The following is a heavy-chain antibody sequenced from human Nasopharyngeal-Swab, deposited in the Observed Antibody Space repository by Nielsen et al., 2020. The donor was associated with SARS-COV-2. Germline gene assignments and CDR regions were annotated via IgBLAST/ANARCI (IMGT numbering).Heavy chain of an antibody. Sequence: PGKGLEWIGYIYYSGSTYYNPSLKSRVTISVDTSKNQFSLKLSSVTAADTAVYSCARAAITMIVVVSAFDIWGQGTMVTVSS. V-gene: IGHV4-31*02. J-gene: IGHJ3*02. CDR3: ARAAITMIVVVSAFDI. CDR2: IYYSGST. D-gene: IGHD3-22*01.